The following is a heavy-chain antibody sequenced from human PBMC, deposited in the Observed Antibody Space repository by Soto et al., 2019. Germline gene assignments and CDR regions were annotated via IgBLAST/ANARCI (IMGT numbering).Heavy chain of an antibody. V-gene: IGHV3-15*07. Sequence: PGGSLRLSCAASGFTFTTAWINWVRQAPGKGLERVGRIKSKTAGGGPPDFAAPVRGRFAIARDDSKCMVYLQMNSLKTDDTAVYCCTTDSYCTLKLVRFDYWGLGTLVTVSS. CDR1: GFTFTTAW. CDR3: TTDSYCTLKLVRFDY. CDR2: IKSKTAGGGPP. D-gene: IGHD2-8*01. J-gene: IGHJ4*01.